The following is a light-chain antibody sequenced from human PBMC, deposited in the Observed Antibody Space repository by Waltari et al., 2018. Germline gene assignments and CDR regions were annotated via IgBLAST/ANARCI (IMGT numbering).Light chain of an antibody. CDR3: LQDNTYPWT. J-gene: IGKJ1*01. V-gene: IGKV1-6*01. CDR2: DAS. Sequence: AIQMTQSPSSLSASVGDRVPITCRASQGIRNALGWYQHKPGKAPKLLIYDASTLQSGVPSRFSGSGSGTDFTLTITSLQPEDFATYYCLQDNTYPWTFGQGTKVEIK. CDR1: QGIRNA.